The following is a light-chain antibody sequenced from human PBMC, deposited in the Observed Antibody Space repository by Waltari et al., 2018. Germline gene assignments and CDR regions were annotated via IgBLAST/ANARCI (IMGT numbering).Light chain of an antibody. CDR2: ADH. V-gene: IGLV3-25*03. CDR3: QSTDSNSPSKII. J-gene: IGLJ2*01. CDR1: SPF. Sequence: SSELAQPPSVSVSPGPTARTPCSGPSPFPFWYHQKPGQAPVLVIYADHKRPSGIPERFSASTSGTEVTLTITGVQAEDEAHYYCQSTDSNSPSKIIVGGGTKLTVL.